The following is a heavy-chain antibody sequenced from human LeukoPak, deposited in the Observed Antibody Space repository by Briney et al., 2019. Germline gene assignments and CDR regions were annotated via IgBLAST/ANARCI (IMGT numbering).Heavy chain of an antibody. Sequence: GGSLRLSCAASGFTFSSYAMSWVRQAPGKGLEWVSAISGSGGSTYCADSVKGRFTISRDNSKNTLYLQMNSLRAEDTAVYYCAKDPEDILTFDHWGQGTLVTVSS. CDR3: AKDPEDILTFDH. J-gene: IGHJ4*02. D-gene: IGHD3-9*01. V-gene: IGHV3-23*01. CDR2: ISGSGGST. CDR1: GFTFSSYA.